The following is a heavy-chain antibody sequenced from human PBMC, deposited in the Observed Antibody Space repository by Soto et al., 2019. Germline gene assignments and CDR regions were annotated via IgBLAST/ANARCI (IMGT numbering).Heavy chain of an antibody. V-gene: IGHV3-74*01. CDR3: AREMATISLNAFDS. CDR2: TNNDGSTT. J-gene: IGHJ3*02. D-gene: IGHD5-12*01. Sequence: GGSLRLSCAASGFSFSSYWMHWVRQAPGKGLVWVSRTNNDGSTTTYADSVRGRFTSFRDNAKNTLYLQMTSLRVEDTAVYYCAREMATISLNAFDSWGEGIMVTV. CDR1: GFSFSSYW.